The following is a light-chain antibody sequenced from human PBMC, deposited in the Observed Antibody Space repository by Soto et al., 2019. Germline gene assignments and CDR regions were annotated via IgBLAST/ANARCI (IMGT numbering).Light chain of an antibody. V-gene: IGLV4-69*01. J-gene: IGLJ2*01. CDR3: QTWGTGIHVV. CDR1: SGHSSYA. Sequence: QSVLTQSPSASASLGASVKLTCTLSSGHSSYAIAWHQQRPEKGPRYLMKLDSDGSHTKGDAIPDRFSGSSSGAERYLTISSLQSEDEADYYCQTWGTGIHVVFGGGTKLTVL. CDR2: LDSDGSH.